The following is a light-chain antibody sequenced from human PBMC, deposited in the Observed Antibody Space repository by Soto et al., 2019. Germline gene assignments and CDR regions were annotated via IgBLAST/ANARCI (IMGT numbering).Light chain of an antibody. V-gene: IGKV3-11*01. CDR3: QQRSNWPPT. J-gene: IGKJ2*01. CDR2: DVS. CDR1: QSINSY. Sequence: EIVLTQSPATLSLSPGERATLFCRASQSINSYLAWYQQKSGQAPRLLIYDVSNRATGIPARFSGGGSGTDFTLTISSLEPDDFAVYYCQQRSNWPPTFGQGTKLEIK.